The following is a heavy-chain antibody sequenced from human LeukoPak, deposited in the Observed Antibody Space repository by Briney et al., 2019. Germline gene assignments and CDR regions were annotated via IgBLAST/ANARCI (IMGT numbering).Heavy chain of an antibody. V-gene: IGHV3-13*05. CDR2: IGTAGDP. D-gene: IGHD2-21*01. J-gene: IGHJ3*02. CDR1: GFTFSSHD. Sequence: PGGSLRLSCAASGFTFSSHDMHWVSQTTGKGLEWVSGIGTAGDPYYLDSVKGRFTISRENAKNSLYLQMNSLRAGDTAVYYCARSRTLWGAFDIWGQGTMVTVSS. CDR3: ARSRTLWGAFDI.